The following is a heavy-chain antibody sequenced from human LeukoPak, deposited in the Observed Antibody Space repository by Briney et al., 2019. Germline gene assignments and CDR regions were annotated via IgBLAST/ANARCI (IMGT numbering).Heavy chain of an antibody. D-gene: IGHD5-18*01. Sequence: PGGSLRLSCGASGFTFRDYWMSWVRQAPGKGLEWVANIKQDGSEKYYVDFVKGRFTISRDNAKNSLYLQMNSLRAEDTALYYCARGGTRVYSPSDYWGQGTRVTVSS. CDR1: GFTFRDYW. V-gene: IGHV3-7*01. CDR2: IKQDGSEK. J-gene: IGHJ4*02. CDR3: ARGGTRVYSPSDY.